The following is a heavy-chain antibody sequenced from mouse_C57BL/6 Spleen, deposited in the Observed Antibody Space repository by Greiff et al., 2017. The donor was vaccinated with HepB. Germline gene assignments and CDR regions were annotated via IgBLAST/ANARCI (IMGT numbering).Heavy chain of an antibody. Sequence: EVKLVESGGGLVKPGGSLKLSCAASGFTFSSYTMSWVRQTPEKRLEWVATISGGGGNTYYPDSVKGRFPISRDNSQNTLYRQMSSLRAEDTALYYCARHSDGYPVTYWGQGTLVTVSA. CDR3: ARHSDGYPVTY. CDR2: ISGGGGNT. V-gene: IGHV5-9*01. J-gene: IGHJ3*01. D-gene: IGHD2-3*01. CDR1: GFTFSSYT.